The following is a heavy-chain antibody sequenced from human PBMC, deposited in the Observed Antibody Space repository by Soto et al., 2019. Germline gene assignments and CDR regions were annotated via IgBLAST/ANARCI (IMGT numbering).Heavy chain of an antibody. V-gene: IGHV1-2*04. CDR1: GFTFTGYY. J-gene: IGHJ5*01. CDR2: INPNTGGT. CDR3: ARDQGAWPYNWFDF. Sequence: QALLVQSGAEVKKPGASVKVSCKASGFTFTGYYIHWVRQAPGQGPEWMGWINPNTGGTKYAQKFQGWVTLTRDTSISTAYMEVNSLRSNDTAVYYCARDQGAWPYNWFDFWGQGSLVTVSS.